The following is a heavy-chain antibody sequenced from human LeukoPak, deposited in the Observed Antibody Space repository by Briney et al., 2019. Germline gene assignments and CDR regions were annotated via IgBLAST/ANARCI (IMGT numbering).Heavy chain of an antibody. J-gene: IGHJ6*02. CDR2: IYYSGST. V-gene: IGHV4-31*03. CDR1: GGSISDGGFH. D-gene: IGHD3-3*01. Sequence: SETLSLTCTVSGGSISDGGFHWSWIRQHPEKGLEWIGYIYYSGSTYYNPTLESRVTMSVDTSMKQFSLKLKSVTAADTAVYYCARGLRFLEWSHYYYYGMDVWGQGTTVTVSS. CDR3: ARGLRFLEWSHYYYYGMDV.